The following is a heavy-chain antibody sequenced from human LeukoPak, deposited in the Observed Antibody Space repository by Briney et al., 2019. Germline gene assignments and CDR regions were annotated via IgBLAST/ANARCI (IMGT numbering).Heavy chain of an antibody. D-gene: IGHD3-22*01. V-gene: IGHV3-23*01. CDR2: ISGSGGST. CDR3: AKHPYYYDSSGYFVGAFDI. J-gene: IGHJ3*02. Sequence: PGGSLRLSCAASGFTFSSYAMSWVRQAPGKGLEWVSAISGSGGSTYYADSVKGRFTISRDNSKSTLYLQMNSLRAEDTAVYYCAKHPYYYDSSGYFVGAFDIWGQGTMVTVSS. CDR1: GFTFSSYA.